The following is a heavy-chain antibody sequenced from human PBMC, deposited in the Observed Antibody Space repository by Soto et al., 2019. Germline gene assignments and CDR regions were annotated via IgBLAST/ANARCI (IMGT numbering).Heavy chain of an antibody. CDR1: GGSISSYY. V-gene: IGHV4-59*08. Sequence: QVQLQESGPGLVKPSETLSLTCTVSGGSISSYYWSWIRQRPGKGLEWIGYIYYSGSTNYNPSLKSRVTLSADTTKNQFSLQLSSVTAADTAVYYCARHPASVAPTYYYYMDVWGKGTTVTVSS. J-gene: IGHJ6*03. CDR3: ARHPASVAPTYYYYMDV. D-gene: IGHD2-2*01. CDR2: IYYSGST.